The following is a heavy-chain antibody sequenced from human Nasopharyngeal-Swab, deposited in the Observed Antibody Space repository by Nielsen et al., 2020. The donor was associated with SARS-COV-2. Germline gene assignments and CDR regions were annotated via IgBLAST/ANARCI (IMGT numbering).Heavy chain of an antibody. CDR1: GGTFSSYA. J-gene: IGHJ3*02. CDR2: IIPIFGTA. Sequence: SVKVSCKASGGTFSSYAISWVRQAPGQGLEWMGGIIPIFGTANYAQKFQGRVTITADESTSTAYMELSSLRSEDTAVYYCAKRVGATPTWGFDIWGQGTMVTVSS. D-gene: IGHD1-26*01. CDR3: AKRVGATPTWGFDI. V-gene: IGHV1-69*13.